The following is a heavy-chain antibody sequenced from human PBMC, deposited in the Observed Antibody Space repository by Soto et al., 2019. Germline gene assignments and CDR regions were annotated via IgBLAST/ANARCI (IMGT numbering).Heavy chain of an antibody. D-gene: IGHD1-1*01. CDR1: GFTFSSYG. V-gene: IGHV3-30*18. CDR2: ISYDGSNK. CDR3: AKDWWTTGTTFAFDI. Sequence: GSLRLSCAASGFTFSSYGMHWVRQAPGKGLEWVAVISYDGSNKYYADSVKGRFTISRDNSKNTLYLQMNSLRAEDTAVYYCAKDWWTTGTTFAFDIWGQGTMVTVSS. J-gene: IGHJ3*02.